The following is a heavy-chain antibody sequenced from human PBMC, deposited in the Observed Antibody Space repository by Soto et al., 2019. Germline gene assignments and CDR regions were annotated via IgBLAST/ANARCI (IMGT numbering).Heavy chain of an antibody. D-gene: IGHD6-6*01. CDR2: IHHTGKT. J-gene: IGHJ4*02. Sequence: QVQLQYMGPGLVKPSQTLTITCTVSGDSVNSAYWSWIRQLPGKGLEWMGNIHHTGKTFYNPSLKSRVASSIDTSKPLFSRKMRSIPAADTAVYYCARTDAYNSSFFDSWGQGTVVTVS. CDR3: ARTDAYNSSFFDS. CDR1: GDSVNSAY. V-gene: IGHV4-31*03.